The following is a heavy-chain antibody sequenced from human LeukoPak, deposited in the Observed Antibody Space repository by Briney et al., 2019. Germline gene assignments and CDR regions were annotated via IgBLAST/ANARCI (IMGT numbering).Heavy chain of an antibody. Sequence: GASVKVSCKASGYTFTSYDINWVRQATGRGLEWMGWMNPNSGNTGYAQKFQGRVTMTRNTSISTAYMELSSLRSEDTAVYYCARSPRFRCSGGSCYYFDYWGQGTLVTVSS. J-gene: IGHJ4*02. CDR3: ARSPRFRCSGGSCYYFDY. V-gene: IGHV1-8*01. D-gene: IGHD2-15*01. CDR2: MNPNSGNT. CDR1: GYTFTSYD.